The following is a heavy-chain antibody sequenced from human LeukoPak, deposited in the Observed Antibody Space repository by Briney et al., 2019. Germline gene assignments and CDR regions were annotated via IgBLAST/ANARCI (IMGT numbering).Heavy chain of an antibody. Sequence: GGSLRLSCAAAGFTFSSYAMSWVRQAPGEGLEWVSAISGSGGSTYYADSVKGRFTTSRDNSKNTLYLQMNSLRAEDTAVYYCAKVIPAATHYYYYYGMDVWGQGTTVTVSS. J-gene: IGHJ6*02. CDR1: GFTFSSYA. CDR3: AKVIPAATHYYYYYGMDV. CDR2: ISGSGGST. V-gene: IGHV3-23*01. D-gene: IGHD2-2*01.